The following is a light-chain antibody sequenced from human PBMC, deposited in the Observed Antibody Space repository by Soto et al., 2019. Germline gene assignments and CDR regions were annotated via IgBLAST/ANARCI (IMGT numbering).Light chain of an antibody. V-gene: IGLV1-40*01. CDR3: QSYGSSLSAYVV. J-gene: IGLJ2*01. CDR1: SSDIGAGYD. Sequence: QSVLTQPPSVSGAPGQRVTISCTGSSSDIGAGYDVHWYQQLPGTAPKLLIYGNSNRPSGVPDRFSGSNSGTSASLAITGLHAEDEADYYCQSYGSSLSAYVVFGGGTKLTVL. CDR2: GNS.